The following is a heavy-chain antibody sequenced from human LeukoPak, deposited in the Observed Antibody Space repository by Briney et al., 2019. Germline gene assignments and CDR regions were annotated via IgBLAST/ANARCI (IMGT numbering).Heavy chain of an antibody. CDR1: GYTFTGYY. CDR2: INPNSGGT. CDR3: ARDSNCGGDCYLPFDY. J-gene: IGHJ4*02. Sequence: ASVTVSFTASGYTFTGYYMHWVRQAPGQGLEWMGWINPNSGGTNYAQKFQGRVTMTRDTSISTAYMELSRLRSDDTAVYYCARDSNCGGDCYLPFDYWGQGTLVTVSS. D-gene: IGHD2-21*02. V-gene: IGHV1-2*02.